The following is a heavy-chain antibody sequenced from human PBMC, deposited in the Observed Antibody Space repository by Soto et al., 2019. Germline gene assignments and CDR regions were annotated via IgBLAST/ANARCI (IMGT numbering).Heavy chain of an antibody. CDR3: ARERGVLSEAFDI. CDR2: TYYRSKWYN. Sequence: SPTLSLTCAISGDSVSSNSAALNWLRQSPSRGLEWLGRTYYRSKWYNDYVVSVKSRITINPDTSKNQFSLQLNSVTPEDTAVYYCARERGVLSEAFDIWGQGTVVTVSS. J-gene: IGHJ3*02. V-gene: IGHV6-1*01. D-gene: IGHD3-10*01. CDR1: GDSVSSNSAA.